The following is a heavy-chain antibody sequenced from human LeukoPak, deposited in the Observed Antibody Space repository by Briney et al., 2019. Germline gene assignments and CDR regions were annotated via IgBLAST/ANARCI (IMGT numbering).Heavy chain of an antibody. D-gene: IGHD3-3*01. CDR1: GFTFSSYA. CDR2: ISGSGGST. Sequence: GGSLRLSCAASGFTFSSYAMSWVRQAPGKGLEWVSAISGSGGSTYYADSVKGRFTISRDNSKNTLYLQMNSLRAEDTAVYYCAKSLTRYEFWSGYSWGQGTLVTVSS. J-gene: IGHJ4*02. V-gene: IGHV3-23*01. CDR3: AKSLTRYEFWSGYS.